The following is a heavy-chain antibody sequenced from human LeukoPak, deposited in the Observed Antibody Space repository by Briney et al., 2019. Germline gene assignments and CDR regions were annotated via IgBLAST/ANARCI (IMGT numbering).Heavy chain of an antibody. CDR1: GGSISSGGYY. D-gene: IGHD3-10*01. V-gene: IGHV4-31*03. Sequence: SETLSLTCTVSGGSISSGGYYWSWIRQHPGKGLEWIGYIYYSGSTYYNPSLKSRVTISVDTSKNQFSLKLSSVTAADTAVYYCARDRAVTMVQGVTFWFDPWGQGTLVTVSS. J-gene: IGHJ5*02. CDR2: IYYSGST. CDR3: ARDRAVTMVQGVTFWFDP.